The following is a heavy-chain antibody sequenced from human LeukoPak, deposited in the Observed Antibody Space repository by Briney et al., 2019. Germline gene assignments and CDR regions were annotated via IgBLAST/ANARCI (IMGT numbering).Heavy chain of an antibody. V-gene: IGHV3-23*01. CDR3: AKDGGGAYGSDC. CDR2: ISPGGGRT. D-gene: IGHD3-16*01. Sequence: PGGSLRLSCVGSGFSFSSFGMNWVRQAPGKGLEWVSAISPGGGRTYYADSVKGRFTLSRDNSKNTVYLQMNSLRVEDTAVYYCAKDGGGAYGSDCWGQGTLVTVSS. J-gene: IGHJ4*02. CDR1: GFSFSSFG.